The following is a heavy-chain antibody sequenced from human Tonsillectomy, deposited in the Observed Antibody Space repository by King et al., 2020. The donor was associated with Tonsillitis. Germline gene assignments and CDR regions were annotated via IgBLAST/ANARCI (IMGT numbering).Heavy chain of an antibody. CDR3: ARVDCGGDCSAPYYYYYGMDV. J-gene: IGHJ6*02. V-gene: IGHV3-74*01. D-gene: IGHD2-21*02. Sequence: VQLQESGGGLVQPGGSLRLSCAASGFTFSSYWMHWVRQAPGKGLVWVSRINSDGSSTSYVDSVKGRFTISRDNAKSTLYLQMNSLRAEDTAVYYCARVDCGGDCSAPYYYYYGMDVWGQGTTVTVSS. CDR1: GFTFSSYW. CDR2: INSDGSST.